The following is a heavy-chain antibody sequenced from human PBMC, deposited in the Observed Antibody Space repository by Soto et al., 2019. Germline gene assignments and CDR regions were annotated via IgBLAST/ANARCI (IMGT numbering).Heavy chain of an antibody. CDR2: MSFDGGTK. CDR1: GFTFNYYT. Sequence: QVQLVESGGGVVQPGRSLTLSCAASGFTFNYYTMHWVRQAPGKGLEWVATMSFDGGTKYYADSVKGRFSISRDNSKNTLYLQINSLRVEDTAVYYCANAHDTRWHLFNYWGQGTLVTVSS. V-gene: IGHV3-30-3*01. CDR3: ANAHDTRWHLFNY. J-gene: IGHJ4*02. D-gene: IGHD2-15*01.